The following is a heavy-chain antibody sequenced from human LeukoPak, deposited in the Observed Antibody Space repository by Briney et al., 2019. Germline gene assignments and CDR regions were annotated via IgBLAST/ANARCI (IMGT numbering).Heavy chain of an antibody. J-gene: IGHJ4*02. CDR1: GFTFSKYW. V-gene: IGHV3-74*01. Sequence: SGGSLRLSCAASGFTFSKYWMLWVRQAPGKGLESVSRINTDGTVTTYPDSVKGRFPVSRDNADNTMFLQMNSVRDEDTAVYHCATKQWLAPPPDSWGQGTPVTVSS. CDR3: ATKQWLAPPPDS. D-gene: IGHD6-19*01. CDR2: INTDGTVT.